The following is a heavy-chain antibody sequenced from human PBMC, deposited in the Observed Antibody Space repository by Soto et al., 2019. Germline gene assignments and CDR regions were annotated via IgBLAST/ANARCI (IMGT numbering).Heavy chain of an antibody. CDR3: AKGRGQNWTFDF. D-gene: IGHD1-1*01. CDR2: ISHSGGTT. CDR1: GFTFNNYA. V-gene: IGHV3-23*01. J-gene: IGHJ5*01. Sequence: EVQLLESGGGSVQPGGSLRLSCVSSGFTFNNYAMHWVRRPPGKGLEWVSSISHSGGTTYYADSVKGRFAIARDGVLNTPSLQLNSLRAEETGIYYSAKGRGQNWTFDFWGHGTLVTVSP.